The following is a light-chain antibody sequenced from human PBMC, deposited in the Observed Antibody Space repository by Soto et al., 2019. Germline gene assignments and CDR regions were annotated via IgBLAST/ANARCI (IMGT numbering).Light chain of an antibody. V-gene: IGKV3-15*01. CDR1: QSVSSN. CDR3: QEYNNWHL. J-gene: IGKJ2*01. CDR2: GAS. Sequence: EIVMTQSPATLSVSPGERATLSCRASQSVSSNLAWYQQKPGQAPRLLIYGASTRATGTPARFSGSGSGTEFTRNISSLHSYDFAVYYGQEYNNWHLVGEGPKLEIK.